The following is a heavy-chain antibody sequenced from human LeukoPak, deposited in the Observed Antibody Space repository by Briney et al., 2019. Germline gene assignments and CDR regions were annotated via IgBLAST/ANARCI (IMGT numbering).Heavy chain of an antibody. Sequence: PSGTLSLTCAVSGGSISSGGYSWSWIRQPPGKGLEWIGYIYHSGSTYYNPSLKSRVTISVDRSKNQFSLKLSSVTAADTAVYYCARTSIAARRATAFDIWGQGTMVTVSS. CDR1: GGSISSGGYS. CDR2: IYHSGST. CDR3: ARTSIAARRATAFDI. D-gene: IGHD6-6*01. J-gene: IGHJ3*02. V-gene: IGHV4-30-2*01.